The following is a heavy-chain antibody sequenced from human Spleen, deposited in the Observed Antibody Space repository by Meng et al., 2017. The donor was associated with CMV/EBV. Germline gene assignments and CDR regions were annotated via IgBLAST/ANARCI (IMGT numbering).Heavy chain of an antibody. CDR3: ARDRSSGWYMYYFDY. D-gene: IGHD6-19*01. Sequence: GESLKISCAASGFTFSSYSMNWVRQAPGKGLEWVSSISSSSYIYYADSVKGRFTISRDNAKNSLYLQMNSLRAEDTAVYYCARDRSSGWYMYYFDYWGQGTLVTVSS. CDR1: GFTFSSYS. CDR2: ISSSSYI. J-gene: IGHJ4*02. V-gene: IGHV3-21*01.